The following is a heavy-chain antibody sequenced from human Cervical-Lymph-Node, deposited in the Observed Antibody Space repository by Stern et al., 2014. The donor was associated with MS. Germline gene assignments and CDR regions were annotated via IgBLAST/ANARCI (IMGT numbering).Heavy chain of an antibody. CDR2: IFYSGNT. D-gene: IGHD3-9*01. J-gene: IGHJ4*02. CDR3: ARDQRLRYFDT. CDR1: GGSISRNY. Sequence: QVQLQESGPGLVQPSETLPLTCTVSGGSISRNYWVWIRQSPGKGLEWLGFIFYSGNTNYNPSIKSRVTMSVDSSKNQFSLRLRSVTAADTAIYYCARDQRLRYFDTWGRGTLVIVSS. V-gene: IGHV4-59*01.